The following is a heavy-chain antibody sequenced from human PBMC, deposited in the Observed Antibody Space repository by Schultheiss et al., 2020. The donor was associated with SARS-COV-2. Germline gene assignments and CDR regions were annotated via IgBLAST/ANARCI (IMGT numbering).Heavy chain of an antibody. CDR1: GGTFSSYA. CDR2: IIPIFGTA. V-gene: IGHV1-69*13. Sequence: SVKVSCKASGGTFSSYAISWVRQAPGQGLEWMGGIIPIFGTANYAQKFQGRVTITADESTSTAYMELSSLRSEDTAVYYCAREDGRCSGGSCYEIGAFDYWGQGTLVTVSS. D-gene: IGHD2-15*01. J-gene: IGHJ4*02. CDR3: AREDGRCSGGSCYEIGAFDY.